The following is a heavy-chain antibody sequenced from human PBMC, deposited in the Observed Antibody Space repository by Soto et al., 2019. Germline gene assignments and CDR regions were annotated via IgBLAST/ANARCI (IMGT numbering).Heavy chain of an antibody. V-gene: IGHV3-33*01. Sequence: PGGSLRLSCAASGFSFRTYGMHWVRQAPGKGLEWVAVVWSNGVNNYYADSVRGRFTISRDNSRNSLYLQMNSLKAEDTAVYYCVRERCPFDAFDIWGQGTMVTVSS. CDR1: GFSFRTYG. CDR2: VWSNGVNN. CDR3: VRERCPFDAFDI. D-gene: IGHD2-8*01. J-gene: IGHJ3*02.